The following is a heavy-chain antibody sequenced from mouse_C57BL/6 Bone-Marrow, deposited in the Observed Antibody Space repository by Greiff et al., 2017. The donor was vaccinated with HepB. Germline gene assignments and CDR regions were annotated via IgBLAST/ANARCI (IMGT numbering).Heavy chain of an antibody. CDR2: IYWDDDK. D-gene: IGHD6-1*01. J-gene: IGHJ1*03. CDR1: GFSLSTSGMG. Sequence: QVTLKVSGPGILQSSQTLSLTCSFSGFSLSTSGMGVSWIRQPSGKGLEWRAHIYWDDDKRYNPSLKSRRTISKATSRNQVFLKITSVDTADTATYYCARRISQPHWCFDVWGTGTTVTVSS. CDR3: ARRISQPHWCFDV. V-gene: IGHV8-12*01.